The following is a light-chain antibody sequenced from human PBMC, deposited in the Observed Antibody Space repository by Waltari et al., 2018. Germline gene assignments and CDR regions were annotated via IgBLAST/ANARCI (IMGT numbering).Light chain of an antibody. CDR3: QRYDNLPVFA. CDR2: DAS. Sequence: DIQLTQSPSSLSASVGDRVTITCQASQPITNYLNWYQQKPGRAPEPLIYDASNLQTGVPSRFSGSQSGTEFTFTIASLQPEDIATYYCQRYDNLPVFAFGPGTKVNVK. CDR1: QPITNY. V-gene: IGKV1-33*01. J-gene: IGKJ3*01.